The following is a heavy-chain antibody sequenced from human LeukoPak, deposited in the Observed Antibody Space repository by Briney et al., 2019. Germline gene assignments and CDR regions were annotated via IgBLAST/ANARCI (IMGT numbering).Heavy chain of an antibody. V-gene: IGHV3-21*01. CDR2: ISSSSYI. CDR3: ARALREPDDIVVVPAAILN. D-gene: IGHD2-2*01. Sequence: PGGSLRLSCAASGFTFSSYSMNWVRQAPGKGLEWVSSISSSSYIYYADSVKGRFTIPRDNTKNSLYLQMNSLRAEDTAVYYCARALREPDDIVVVPAAILNWGQGTLVAVSS. J-gene: IGHJ4*02. CDR1: GFTFSSYS.